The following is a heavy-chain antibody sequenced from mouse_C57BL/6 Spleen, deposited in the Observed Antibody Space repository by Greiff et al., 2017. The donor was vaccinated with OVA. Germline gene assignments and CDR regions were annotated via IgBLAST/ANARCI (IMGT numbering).Heavy chain of an antibody. V-gene: IGHV1-82*01. J-gene: IGHJ4*01. D-gene: IGHD1-2*01. Sequence: VQVVESGPELVKPGASVKISCKASGYAFSSSWMNWVKQRPGKGLEWIGRIYPGDGDTNYNGKFKGKATLTADKSSSTAYMQLSSLTSEDSAVYFCARNGWEGAMDYWGQGTSVTVSS. CDR2: IYPGDGDT. CDR3: ARNGWEGAMDY. CDR1: GYAFSSSW.